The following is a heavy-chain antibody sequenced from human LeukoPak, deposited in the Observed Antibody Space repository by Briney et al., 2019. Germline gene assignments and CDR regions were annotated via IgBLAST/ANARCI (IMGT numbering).Heavy chain of an antibody. J-gene: IGHJ5*02. CDR1: GFTFSSYSMN. CDR3: ASQGATRGNWFDP. V-gene: IGHV4-59*05. CDR2: IYYSGST. D-gene: IGHD1-26*01. Sequence: GSLRLSCAASGFTFSSYSMNWVRQAPGKGLEWIGSIYYSGSTYYNPSLKSRVTISVDTSKNQFSLKLSSVTAADTAVYYCASQGATRGNWFDPWGQGTLVTVSS.